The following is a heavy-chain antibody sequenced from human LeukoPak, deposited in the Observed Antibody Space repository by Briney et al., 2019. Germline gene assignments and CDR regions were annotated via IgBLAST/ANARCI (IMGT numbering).Heavy chain of an antibody. Sequence: PGGSLRLSCAASGFSFSDYHISWIRQAPGKGLEWIPYIVSSSTYTKYADSVKGRFTISRDNAKNSVYLQMNSLRAEDTAVYYCARDRDAFDIWGQGTMVTVSS. V-gene: IGHV3-11*06. CDR3: ARDRDAFDI. CDR1: GFSFSDYH. CDR2: IVSSSTYT. J-gene: IGHJ3*02.